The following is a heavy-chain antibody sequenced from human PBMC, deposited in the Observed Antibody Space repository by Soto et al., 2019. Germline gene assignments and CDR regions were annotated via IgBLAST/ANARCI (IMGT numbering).Heavy chain of an antibody. D-gene: IGHD3-3*01. CDR3: ARDRYDFWSGYYFTQAYSWFDP. CDR2: IYYSGST. Sequence: SETLSLTCTVSGGSISSYYWSWIRQPPGKGLEWIGYIYYSGSTNYNPSLKSRVTISVDTSKNQFSLKLSSVTAADTAVYYCARDRYDFWSGYYFTQAYSWFDPWGQGTLVTVSS. V-gene: IGHV4-59*01. CDR1: GGSISSYY. J-gene: IGHJ5*02.